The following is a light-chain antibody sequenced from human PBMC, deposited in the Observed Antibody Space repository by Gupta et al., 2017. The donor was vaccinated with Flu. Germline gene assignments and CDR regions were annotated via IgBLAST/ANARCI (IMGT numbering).Light chain of an antibody. V-gene: IGLV3-21*03. CDR1: KIRNKL. J-gene: IGLJ2*01. CDR2: DDS. CDR3: QVGYTDTDHQV. Sequence: GKTASITWGGDKIRNKLVNGYKQKAGQAPELIVDDDSGRRSGIPERISGSNSGTTATLTIGRVEAGDEADYYCQVGYTDTDHQVFGGGTKLTVL.